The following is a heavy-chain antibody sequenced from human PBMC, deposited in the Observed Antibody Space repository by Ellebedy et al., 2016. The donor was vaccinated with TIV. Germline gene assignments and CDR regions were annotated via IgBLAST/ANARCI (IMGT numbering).Heavy chain of an antibody. CDR1: GFPFSSHA. CDR3: ARQYSYGSASRPGHWYFDL. CDR2: ISADGGKE. V-gene: IGHV3-30*04. J-gene: IGHJ2*01. Sequence: PGGSLRLSCAASGFPFSSHALHRVRQAPGKGLEWVAVISADGGKEYYADSVKGRFTISRYNSKNTLFVQMNSPRAEDTAVYYCARQYSYGSASRPGHWYFDLWGHGTLVTVSS. D-gene: IGHD5-18*01.